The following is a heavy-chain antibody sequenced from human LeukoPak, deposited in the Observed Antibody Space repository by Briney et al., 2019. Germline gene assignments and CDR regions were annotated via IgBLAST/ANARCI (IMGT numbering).Heavy chain of an antibody. J-gene: IGHJ4*02. Sequence: SQTLSLTCTVSGGSISSGSYYWSWIRQPAGKGLEWIGRIYSSGGTNYNPSLKSQVTISVDTSKNQFSLKLSSVTAADTAVYYCARSYFDYWGQGTLVTVSS. CDR3: ARSYFDY. CDR2: IYSSGGT. V-gene: IGHV4-61*02. CDR1: GGSISSGSYY.